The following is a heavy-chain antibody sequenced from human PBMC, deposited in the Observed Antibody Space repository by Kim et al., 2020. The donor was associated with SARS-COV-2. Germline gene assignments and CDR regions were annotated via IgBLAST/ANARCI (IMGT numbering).Heavy chain of an antibody. Sequence: ASVKVSCKASGYTFTGYYMHWVRQAPGQGLEWMGRINPNSGGTNYAQKFQGRVTMTRDTSISTAYMELIRLRSDDTVVYYCARGHYYGSGSYYDYWGQGTLVTVSS. CDR1: GYTFTGYY. V-gene: IGHV1-2*05. CDR2: INPNSGGT. J-gene: IGHJ4*02. CDR3: ARGHYYGSGSYYDY. D-gene: IGHD3-10*01.